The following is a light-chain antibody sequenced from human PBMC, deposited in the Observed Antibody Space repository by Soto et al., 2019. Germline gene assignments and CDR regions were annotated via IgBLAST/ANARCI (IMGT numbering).Light chain of an antibody. CDR3: QQYGSSIT. CDR1: QSVTSSY. CDR2: GAS. V-gene: IGKV3-20*01. J-gene: IGKJ5*01. Sequence: EIVLTQSPGTLSLSPGERATLSCRASQSVTSSYLAWYQQKPGQAPSLLIYGASSRATGIPDRFSGSGSGIDFTLSISRLEPEDFEVYYCQQYGSSITFGQGTRLEIK.